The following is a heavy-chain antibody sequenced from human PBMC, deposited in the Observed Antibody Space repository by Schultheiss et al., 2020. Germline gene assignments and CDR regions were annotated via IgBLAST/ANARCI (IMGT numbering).Heavy chain of an antibody. V-gene: IGHV3-30*19. Sequence: GGSLRLSCAASGFTFSSYAMSWVRQAPGKGLEWVAVISYDGSHKYYADSVKGRFTISRDDSKNTLYLQMNSLRVEDTAVYYCAGAAYGYYYYAVDVWGKGTTVTGSS. D-gene: IGHD2-21*01. CDR3: AGAAYGYYYYAVDV. J-gene: IGHJ6*04. CDR1: GFTFSSYA. CDR2: ISYDGSHK.